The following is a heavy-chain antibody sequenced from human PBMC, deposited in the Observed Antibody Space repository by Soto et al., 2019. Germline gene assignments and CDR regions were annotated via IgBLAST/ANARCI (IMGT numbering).Heavy chain of an antibody. CDR1: GLTFSTSW. J-gene: IGHJ4*02. D-gene: IGHD5-18*01. V-gene: IGHV3-7*05. CDR2: IKQDGSEK. Sequence: EVQLVESGGGLVQPGGSLRLSCAASGLTFSTSWMSWVRQAPGKGLEWVANIKQDGSEKYYLVSLKGRFTISRDNAKNSLYLQMNSLRGEDTAVYYCASLRGVYSDGFHFDYWVQVTLVTVSS. CDR3: ASLRGVYSDGFHFDY.